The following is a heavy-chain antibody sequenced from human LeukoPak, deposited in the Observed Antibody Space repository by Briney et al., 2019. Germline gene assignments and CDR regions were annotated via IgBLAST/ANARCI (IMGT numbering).Heavy chain of an antibody. CDR3: VRAPGDYSHPFDY. D-gene: IGHD5-12*01. CDR2: ISSNTNTK. J-gene: IGHJ4*02. V-gene: IGHV3-30*03. CDR1: GLTFSGYG. Sequence: PGRSLTLSCAASGLTFSGYGLHWVRQAPGKGLEWLSFISSNTNTKTYADSVQGRFTITRDNSKNTLFLEMNNLRTEDTAVYFCVRAPGDYSHPFDYWGQGTLVTVSS.